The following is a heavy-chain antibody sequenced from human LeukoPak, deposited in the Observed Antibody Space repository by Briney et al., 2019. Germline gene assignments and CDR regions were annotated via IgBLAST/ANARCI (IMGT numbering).Heavy chain of an antibody. J-gene: IGHJ4*02. CDR2: IYSGGST. CDR1: GFTVSSDY. Sequence: GGSLRLSCAASGFTVSSDYMSWVRQAPGKGLEWVSVIYSGGSTYYADSVKGRFTISRDNSKNTLYLQMNSLRAEDTAVYYCAREVIAAAGTPFDYWGQGTLVTVSS. D-gene: IGHD6-13*01. CDR3: AREVIAAAGTPFDY. V-gene: IGHV3-66*01.